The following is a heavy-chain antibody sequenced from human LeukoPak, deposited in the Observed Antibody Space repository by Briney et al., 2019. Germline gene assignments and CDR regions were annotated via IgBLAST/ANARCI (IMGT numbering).Heavy chain of an antibody. J-gene: IGHJ4*02. CDR2: ISGSGGST. CDR3: ARQIVGATSGFDY. Sequence: GGSLRLSCAASGFTFSSYAMSWVRQAPGKGLEWVSAISGSGGSTYYADSVKGRFTISRDNSKNTLYLQMNSLRVEDTAAYYCARQIVGATSGFDYWGQGTLVTVSS. D-gene: IGHD1-26*01. V-gene: IGHV3-23*01. CDR1: GFTFSSYA.